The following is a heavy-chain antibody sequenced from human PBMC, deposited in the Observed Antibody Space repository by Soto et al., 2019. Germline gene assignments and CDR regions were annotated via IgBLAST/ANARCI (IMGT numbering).Heavy chain of an antibody. CDR3: EKDMNAVTPQGYISWFDP. CDR1: GFPFDDYA. D-gene: IGHD4-17*01. Sequence: PGGSLRLSCAASGFPFDDYAMHLVRQSPGKGLEWVSGISLNSGSIGYADSVKGRFTIYRDNAKNSLYLQMNSLRAEETALYYCEKDMNAVTPQGYISWFDPWGQGTLVTVSS. CDR2: ISLNSGSI. V-gene: IGHV3-9*01. J-gene: IGHJ5*02.